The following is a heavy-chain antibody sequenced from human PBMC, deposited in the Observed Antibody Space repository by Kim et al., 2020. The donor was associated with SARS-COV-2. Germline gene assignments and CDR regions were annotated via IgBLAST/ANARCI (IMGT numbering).Heavy chain of an antibody. CDR1: GFTFSSYS. CDR3: ARPWAGSRILPFDY. J-gene: IGHJ4*02. V-gene: IGHV3-21*01. Sequence: GGSLRLSCAASGFTFSSYSMNWVRQAPGKGLEWVSSISSSSSYIYYADSVKGRFTISRDNAKNSLYLQMNSLRAEDTAVYYCARPWAGSRILPFDYWGQGTLVTVSS. CDR2: ISSSSSYI. D-gene: IGHD3-10*01.